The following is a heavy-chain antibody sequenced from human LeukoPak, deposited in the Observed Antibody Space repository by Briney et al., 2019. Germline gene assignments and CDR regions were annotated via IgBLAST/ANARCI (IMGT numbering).Heavy chain of an antibody. J-gene: IGHJ4*02. CDR1: GFTFSSYA. D-gene: IGHD3-10*01. CDR3: AKGHYYGSGSYWV. CDR2: ISGSGGST. Sequence: PGGSLRLSCAASGFTFSSYAMSWVRQAPGKGLEWVSTISGSGGSTYYADSVKGRFTISRDNSKNTLFLQMNSLRAEDTAVYYCAKGHYYGSGSYWVWGQGTLVTVSS. V-gene: IGHV3-23*01.